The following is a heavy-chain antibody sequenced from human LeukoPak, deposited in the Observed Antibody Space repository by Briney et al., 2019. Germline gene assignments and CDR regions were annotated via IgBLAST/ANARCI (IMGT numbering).Heavy chain of an antibody. D-gene: IGHD3-10*01. CDR3: ARAPLLLWFGELLSVDV. J-gene: IGHJ6*04. CDR1: GFTFSSYA. CDR2: ISGSGGST. Sequence: GGSLRLSCAASGFTFSSYAMSWVRQAPGKGLEWVSAISGSGGSTYYADSAKGRFTISRDNAKNSLYLQMNSLRAEDTAVYYCARAPLLLWFGELLSVDVWGKGTTVTVSS. V-gene: IGHV3-23*01.